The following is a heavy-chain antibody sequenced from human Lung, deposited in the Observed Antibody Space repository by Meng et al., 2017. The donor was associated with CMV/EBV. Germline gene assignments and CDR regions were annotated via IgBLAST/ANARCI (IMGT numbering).Heavy chain of an antibody. J-gene: IGHJ5*02. D-gene: IGHD6-13*01. CDR3: ARDHPPQCSSPPGVNGFDP. Sequence: ASVKVSCKASGYTFTSSYMNWVRQAPGQGLEWMGIINPTGGGTSYAQKFQGRVTMTRDTSTSTVYMELSSLRSEDTAVYYCARDHPPQCSSPPGVNGFDPWGQGTLVTVSS. CDR2: INPTGGGT. V-gene: IGHV1-46*01. CDR1: GYTFTSSY.